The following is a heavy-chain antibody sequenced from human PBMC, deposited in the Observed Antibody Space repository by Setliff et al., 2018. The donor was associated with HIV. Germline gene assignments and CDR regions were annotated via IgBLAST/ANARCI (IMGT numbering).Heavy chain of an antibody. D-gene: IGHD4-17*01. CDR1: GGSISTYY. Sequence: PSETLSLTCTVSGGSISTYYWSWIRQPPGKGLEWIGSIYFTGSSDNNPSLKSRVTLSVDTSKHQFSLKLSSVTAADTAVYYCASSLNGDSEPWYFDLWGRGTLVTVSS. CDR3: ASSLNGDSEPWYFDL. CDR2: IYFTGSS. V-gene: IGHV4-59*01. J-gene: IGHJ2*01.